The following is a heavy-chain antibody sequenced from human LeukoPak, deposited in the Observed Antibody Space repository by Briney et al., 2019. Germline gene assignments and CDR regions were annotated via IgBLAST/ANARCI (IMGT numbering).Heavy chain of an antibody. V-gene: IGHV3-53*01. Sequence: GGTQRLSCAASGFTVSSNYMSWVRQAPGKGLEWVSVIYSGGSTYYPDSVKGRFTISRDNSKNTLYLQMNSLRAEDTAVYYCARTRTPKPYGMDVWGQGTTVTVSS. CDR1: GFTVSSNY. CDR3: ARTRTPKPYGMDV. CDR2: IYSGGST. J-gene: IGHJ6*02.